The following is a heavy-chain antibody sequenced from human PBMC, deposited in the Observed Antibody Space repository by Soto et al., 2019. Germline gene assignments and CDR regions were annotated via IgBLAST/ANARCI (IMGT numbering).Heavy chain of an antibody. Sequence: EVQLLESGGGLVLPGGSLRLSCAASGFTLNAYAMTWVRQAPGKGLEWVSAIGGSGGNRYYAASVKGRCTISRDNSKDALDLQRNSLRVEDTAVYYCARVASDYINSVDHWGQGILVTVSS. CDR3: ARVASDYINSVDH. CDR1: GFTLNAYA. V-gene: IGHV3-23*01. CDR2: IGGSGGNR. D-gene: IGHD4-4*01. J-gene: IGHJ4*02.